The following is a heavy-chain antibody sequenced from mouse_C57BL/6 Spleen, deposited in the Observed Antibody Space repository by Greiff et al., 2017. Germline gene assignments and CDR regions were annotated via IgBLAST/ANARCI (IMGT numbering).Heavy chain of an antibody. CDR2: ISDGGSYT. J-gene: IGHJ1*03. V-gene: IGHV5-4*01. Sequence: DVQLVESGGGLVKPGGSLKLSCAASGFTFSSYAMSWVRQTPEKRLEWVATISDGGSYTYYPDNVKGRFTIARDNAKNNLYLQMSQLKSEDTAMYYCARELNWYFDVWGTGTTVTVSS. CDR1: GFTFSSYA. CDR3: ARELNWYFDV.